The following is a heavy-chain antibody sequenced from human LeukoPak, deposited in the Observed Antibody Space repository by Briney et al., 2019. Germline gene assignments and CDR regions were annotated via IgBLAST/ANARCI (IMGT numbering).Heavy chain of an antibody. CDR1: GYTLTDYY. CDR3: AKVAFDSSGYQYYSDS. D-gene: IGHD3-22*01. Sequence: GASVKLSCKSSGYTLTDYYMHGVRHVPGQGLEWGGWFNPTVGGSHLAQKFQGRVALTMDASINTAYLDVIRLRSDDTAFYYCAKVAFDSSGYQYYSDSWGQGSLVTVSS. V-gene: IGHV1-2*02. CDR2: FNPTVGGS. J-gene: IGHJ4*02.